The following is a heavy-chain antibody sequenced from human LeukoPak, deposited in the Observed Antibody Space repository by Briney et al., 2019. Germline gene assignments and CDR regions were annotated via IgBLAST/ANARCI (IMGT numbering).Heavy chain of an antibody. J-gene: IGHJ4*02. D-gene: IGHD2-2*01. CDR3: ARGWGQYQLLSELQLTPPFDY. CDR1: GFTVSSNY. CDR2: IYSGGST. Sequence: GGSLRLSCAASGFTVSSNYMSWVRQAPGKGLEWVSVIYSGGSTYYADSVKGRFTISRDNSKNTLYLQMNSLRAEDTAVYYCARGWGQYQLLSELQLTPPFDYWGQGTLVTVSS. V-gene: IGHV3-66*01.